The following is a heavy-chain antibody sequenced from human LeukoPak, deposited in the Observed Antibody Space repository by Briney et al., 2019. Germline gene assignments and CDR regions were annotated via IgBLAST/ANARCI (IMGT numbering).Heavy chain of an antibody. J-gene: IGHJ4*02. V-gene: IGHV1-2*02. CDR3: ARGPSYDYVWGSYRSYYFDY. Sequence: ASVKVSCKASGYTFTGYYMHWVRQAPGQGLEWMGWINPNSGGTNYAQKFQGRDTMTRDTSISTAYMELSRLRSDDTAVYYCARGPSYDYVWGSYRSYYFDYWGQGTLVTVSS. CDR1: GYTFTGYY. D-gene: IGHD3-16*02. CDR2: INPNSGGT.